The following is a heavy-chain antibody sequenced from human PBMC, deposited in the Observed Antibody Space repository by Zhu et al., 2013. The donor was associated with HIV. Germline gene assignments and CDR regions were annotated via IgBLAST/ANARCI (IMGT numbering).Heavy chain of an antibody. V-gene: IGHV1-69*12. Sequence: QVQLVQSGAEVKKPGSSVKVSCKASGGTFGNYAINWVRQAPGQGLEWMGAIVPIFGTPNYAQKFQGRVTITADESTKTGYMELRSLSSEDTAVFYCAKGANYGDYVPAYDSWGQGTQVTVSS. CDR2: IVPIFGTP. CDR1: GGTFGNYA. D-gene: IGHD4-17*01. J-gene: IGHJ4*02. CDR3: AKGANYGDYVPAYDS.